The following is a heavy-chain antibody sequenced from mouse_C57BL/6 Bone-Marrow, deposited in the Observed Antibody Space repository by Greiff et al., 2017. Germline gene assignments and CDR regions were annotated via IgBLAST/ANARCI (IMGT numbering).Heavy chain of an antibody. D-gene: IGHD4-1*01. J-gene: IGHJ2*01. V-gene: IGHV1-55*01. Sequence: VQLQQSGAELVQPGASVKMSCKASGYTFTSYWITWVKQRPGQGLEWIGDIYPTSGRTNYNEKFKSKAILTVDTSSNTAYMQLSSLTSEDSAVFYCARSGPLGRSFDYWGQGTTLTVSS. CDR1: GYTFTSYW. CDR2: IYPTSGRT. CDR3: ARSGPLGRSFDY.